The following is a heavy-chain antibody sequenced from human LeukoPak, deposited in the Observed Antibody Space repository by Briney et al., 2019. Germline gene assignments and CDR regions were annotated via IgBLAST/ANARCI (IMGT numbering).Heavy chain of an antibody. CDR2: IIPMFGTA. CDR1: GGTFSSYA. Sequence: GASVKVSCKASGGTFSSYAISWVRQAPGQGLECMGGIIPMFGTADYAQKFQGRVTITADESTSTAYMELSSLRSEDTAVYYCARDRDTAMGLFDYWGQGTLVTVSS. V-gene: IGHV1-69*01. J-gene: IGHJ4*02. CDR3: ARDRDTAMGLFDY. D-gene: IGHD5-18*01.